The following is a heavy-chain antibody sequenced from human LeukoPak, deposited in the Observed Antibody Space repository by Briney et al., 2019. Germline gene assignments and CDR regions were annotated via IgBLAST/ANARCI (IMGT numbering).Heavy chain of an antibody. Sequence: NTGGSLRLSCAASGFTFSNAWMSWVRQAPGKGLEWVGRIKRKTDGGTTDYAAPVKGRFSISRDDSKNMLYLQMNTLKTEDTAVYYCTTDEWSWGQGILVTVSS. CDR2: IKRKTDGGTT. J-gene: IGHJ5*02. CDR1: GFTFSNAW. D-gene: IGHD3-3*01. V-gene: IGHV3-15*01. CDR3: TTDEWS.